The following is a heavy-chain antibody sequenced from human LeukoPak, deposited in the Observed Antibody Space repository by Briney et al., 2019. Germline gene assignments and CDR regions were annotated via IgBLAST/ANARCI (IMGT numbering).Heavy chain of an antibody. Sequence: GGSLRLSCAASGFTFSSYAMSWVRQAPGKGLEWVSTITGGGSTTYYADSVKGRFTISRDNSKNTLYLQMNSLRAEDTALYYCARESPVAATGRIWFDCWGQGTLVTVSS. CDR2: ITGGGSTT. J-gene: IGHJ5*01. CDR1: GFTFSSYA. CDR3: ARESPVAATGRIWFDC. D-gene: IGHD6-13*01. V-gene: IGHV3-23*01.